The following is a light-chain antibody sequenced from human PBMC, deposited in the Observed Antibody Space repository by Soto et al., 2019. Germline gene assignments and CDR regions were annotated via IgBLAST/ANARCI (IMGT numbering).Light chain of an antibody. J-gene: IGLJ1*01. Sequence: QSVLTQPASVSGSPGQSITISCTGSSSDVGGYNSVSWYQHHPGTAPKLLIYDVRYRPSGVSNRFSGSQSANTASLTISGLQTEDEDDYYCCSYTTSTTYVFGTGTKVTVL. CDR1: SSDVGGYNS. CDR2: DVR. CDR3: CSYTTSTTYV. V-gene: IGLV2-14*01.